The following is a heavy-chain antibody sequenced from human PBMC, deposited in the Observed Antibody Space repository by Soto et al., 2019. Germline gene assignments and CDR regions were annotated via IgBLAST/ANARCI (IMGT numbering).Heavy chain of an antibody. J-gene: IGHJ4*02. CDR2: ISGSGDST. D-gene: IGHD1-20*01. CDR1: GLTFRNFA. CDR3: AKERYNWNTGSLDS. V-gene: IGHV3-23*01. Sequence: EVQLLESGGGVVQPGGSLRLSCAASGLTFRNFAMSWVRQAPGKGLEWVSSISGSGDSTSYADSVMGRFTISRDNSKNRLFLQMISLRAEDTAIYYCAKERYNWNTGSLDSWGQGTLVTVSS.